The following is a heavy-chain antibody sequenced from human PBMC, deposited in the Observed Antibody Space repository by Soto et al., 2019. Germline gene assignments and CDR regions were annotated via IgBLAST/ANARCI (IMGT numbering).Heavy chain of an antibody. Sequence: PSETLSLICAVYGGSFSGYYWSWIRQPPGKGLEWIGEINHSGSTNYNPSLKSRVTISVDTSKNQFSLKLSSVTAADTAVYYCARVPLLWTTVTSHYYYYYGMDVWGQGTTVPVSS. CDR2: INHSGST. J-gene: IGHJ6*02. D-gene: IGHD4-4*01. V-gene: IGHV4-34*01. CDR1: GGSFSGYY. CDR3: ARVPLLWTTVTSHYYYYYGMDV.